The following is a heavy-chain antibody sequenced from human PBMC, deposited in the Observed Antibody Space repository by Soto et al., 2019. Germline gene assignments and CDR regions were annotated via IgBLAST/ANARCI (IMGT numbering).Heavy chain of an antibody. CDR1: GGSISSGDYY. CDR3: ARGKAVRGYSLWFDP. CDR2: IYYSGST. Sequence: PSETLSLTCTVSGGSISSGDYYWSWIRQPPGKGLEWIGYIYYSGSTYYNPSLKSRVTISVDTSKNQFSLKLSSVTAADTAVYYCARGKAVRGYSLWFDPWGQGTLVTVSS. J-gene: IGHJ5*02. V-gene: IGHV4-30-4*01. D-gene: IGHD6-13*01.